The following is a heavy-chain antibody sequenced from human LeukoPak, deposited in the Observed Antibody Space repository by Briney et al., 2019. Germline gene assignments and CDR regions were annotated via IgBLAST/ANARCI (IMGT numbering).Heavy chain of an antibody. V-gene: IGHV4-59*08. CDR1: GDSVTRNY. Sequence: SETLSLTCTVSGDSVTRNYWSWIRQPPGKGLEWVGYVYNSGSTSYNPSIRSRVTISLDTSKNQFSLRLTSVTAADTAVYFCARAKPNWNPPDYRGGGTLVTVSS. J-gene: IGHJ4*02. D-gene: IGHD1-1*01. CDR2: VYNSGST. CDR3: ARAKPNWNPPDY.